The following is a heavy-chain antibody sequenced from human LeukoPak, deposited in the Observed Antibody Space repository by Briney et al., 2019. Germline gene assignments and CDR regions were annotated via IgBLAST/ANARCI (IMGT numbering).Heavy chain of an antibody. CDR2: IIPILGIA. D-gene: IGHD3-22*01. V-gene: IGHV1-69*04. Sequence: SVKVSCKASGGTFSSYAISWVRQAPGQGLEWMGRIIPILGIANYAQKFQGRVTITADKSTSTAYMELSSLRSEDTAVYYCARDLRYYYDSTPQRMDVWGHGTTVTVSS. J-gene: IGHJ6*02. CDR1: GGTFSSYA. CDR3: ARDLRYYYDSTPQRMDV.